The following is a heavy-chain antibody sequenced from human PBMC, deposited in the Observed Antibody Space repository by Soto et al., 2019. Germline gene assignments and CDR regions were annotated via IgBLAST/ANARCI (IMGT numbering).Heavy chain of an antibody. V-gene: IGHV4-61*01. CDR1: GDSVSSNSYY. Sequence: SETLSLTCTVSGDSVSSNSYYWSWIRQPPGKGLEFIGYIYYSGSTNYNPSLKSRVTISLDTSENQYSLRLRSVTAADTAVYYCARAWKQPCGGMDVWGPGTTVTVSS. CDR3: ARAWKQPCGGMDV. CDR2: IYYSGST. J-gene: IGHJ6*02. D-gene: IGHD6-13*01.